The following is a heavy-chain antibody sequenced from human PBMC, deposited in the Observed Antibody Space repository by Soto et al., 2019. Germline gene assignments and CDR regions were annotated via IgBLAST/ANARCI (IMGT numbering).Heavy chain of an antibody. J-gene: IGHJ4*02. CDR3: AKDKGSSGWLLDY. CDR2: ISWNSGSI. V-gene: IGHV3-9*01. D-gene: IGHD6-19*01. Sequence: EVQLVESGGGLVQPGRSLRLSCAASGFTFDDYAMHWVRQAPGKGLEWVSGISWNSGSIGYADSVKGRFTISRDNAKNSLYLQMNSLRAEDTALYYCAKDKGSSGWLLDYWGQGTLVTVSS. CDR1: GFTFDDYA.